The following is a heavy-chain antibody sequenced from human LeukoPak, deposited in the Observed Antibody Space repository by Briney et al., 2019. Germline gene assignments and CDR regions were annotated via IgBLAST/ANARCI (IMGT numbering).Heavy chain of an antibody. CDR1: GDSISSSSYY. Sequence: PSETLSLTCTVSGDSISSSSYYWGWIRQPRGKGLEWIGSIYYSGSTYYNPSLKSRVTISVDTSKNQFSLKLSSVTAADTAVYYCASLYCSGGSCYSPWDYWGQGTLVTVSS. V-gene: IGHV4-39*01. D-gene: IGHD2-15*01. CDR2: IYYSGST. CDR3: ASLYCSGGSCYSPWDY. J-gene: IGHJ4*02.